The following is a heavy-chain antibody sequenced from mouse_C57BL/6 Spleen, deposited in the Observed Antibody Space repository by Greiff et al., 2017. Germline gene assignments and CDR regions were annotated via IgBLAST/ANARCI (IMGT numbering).Heavy chain of an antibody. D-gene: IGHD2-1*01. CDR1: GYTFTDYY. Sequence: VQLQQSGPELVKPGASVKISCKASGYTFTDYYMNWVKQSHGKSLEWIGDINPNNGGTSYNQKFKGKATLTVDKSSSTAYMELRSLTSEDSAVYYCARGVIYYGTSYYFDYWGQGTTLTVSS. V-gene: IGHV1-26*01. J-gene: IGHJ2*01. CDR3: ARGVIYYGTSYYFDY. CDR2: INPNNGGT.